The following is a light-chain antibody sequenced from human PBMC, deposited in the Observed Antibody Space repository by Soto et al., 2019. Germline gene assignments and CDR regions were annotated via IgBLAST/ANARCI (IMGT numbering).Light chain of an antibody. CDR1: QSVSSY. J-gene: IGKJ2*01. CDR2: DAS. CDR3: QQRSNWPRLYT. Sequence: EIVLTQSPATLSLSPGERATLSCRASQSVSSYLAWYQQKPGQAPRLLIYDASNRATGIPARFSGSGSGTDFTLTISSLEHEDFAVYDCQQRSNWPRLYTFGQGTKLEIK. V-gene: IGKV3-11*01.